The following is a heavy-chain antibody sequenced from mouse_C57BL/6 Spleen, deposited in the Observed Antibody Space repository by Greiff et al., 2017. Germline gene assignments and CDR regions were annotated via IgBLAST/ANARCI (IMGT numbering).Heavy chain of an antibody. Sequence: EVQLVESGGDLVKPGGSLKLSCAASGFTFSSYGMSWVRQTPDKRLEWVATISSGGSYTYYPDSVKGRFTISRDNAKNTLYLQMSSLKSEDTAMYYCARLYSNYVDYWGQGTTLTVSS. CDR1: GFTFSSYG. J-gene: IGHJ2*01. CDR3: ARLYSNYVDY. D-gene: IGHD2-5*01. CDR2: ISSGGSYT. V-gene: IGHV5-6*01.